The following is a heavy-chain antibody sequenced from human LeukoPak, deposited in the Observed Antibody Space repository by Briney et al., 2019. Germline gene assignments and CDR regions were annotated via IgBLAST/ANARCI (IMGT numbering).Heavy chain of an antibody. CDR3: AREGIGGNYYMDV. CDR2: ISAYNGNT. J-gene: IGHJ6*03. D-gene: IGHD3-16*01. CDR1: GYTFTGYY. Sequence: GASMKVSCKASGYTFTGYYMHWVRQAPGQGLEWMGWISAYNGNTNYAQKLQGRVTMTTDTSTSTAYMELRSLRSDDTAVYYCAREGIGGNYYMDVWGKGTTVTVSS. V-gene: IGHV1-18*04.